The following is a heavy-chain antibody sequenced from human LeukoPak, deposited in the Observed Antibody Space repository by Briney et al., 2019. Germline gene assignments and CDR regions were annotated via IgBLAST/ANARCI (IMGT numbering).Heavy chain of an antibody. V-gene: IGHV4-4*07. CDR2: IYTSGST. CDR3: ARAPTTVPTNFDY. Sequence: PSETLSLTCTVSGGSITSYYWSWIRQPAGKGLECSGRIYTSGSTNYNPSLKSRVTVSVDKSKNQFSLKLSSVTAADTAVYYCARAPTTVPTNFDYWGQGTLVTVSS. J-gene: IGHJ4*01. CDR1: GGSITSYY. D-gene: IGHD4-17*01.